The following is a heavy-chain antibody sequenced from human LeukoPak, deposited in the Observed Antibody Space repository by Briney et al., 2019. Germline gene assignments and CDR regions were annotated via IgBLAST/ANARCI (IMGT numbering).Heavy chain of an antibody. CDR3: ASGPAGGLDY. D-gene: IGHD3-16*01. V-gene: IGHV4-4*07. J-gene: IGHJ4*02. CDR1: GGSISSYY. CDR2: IYSSGST. Sequence: SETLSPTCSVSGGSISSYYWSWIRQPAGKGPEWIGRIYSSGSTKYNPSLKSRVTMSVDTSKNQFSLKLSSVTAADTAVYYCASGPAGGLDYWGQGTLVTVSS.